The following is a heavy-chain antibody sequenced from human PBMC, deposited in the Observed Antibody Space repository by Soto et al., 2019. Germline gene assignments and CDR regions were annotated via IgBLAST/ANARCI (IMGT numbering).Heavy chain of an antibody. CDR2: IYHSGST. J-gene: IGHJ4*02. CDR1: GGSISSSNW. V-gene: IGHV4-4*02. Sequence: QVQLQESGPGLVKPSGTLSLTCAVSGGSISSSNWWSWVRQPPGKVLEWIGEIYHSGSTNYNPSLQSRVTIAVDKCKTQFSLKLSSVSAADTAVYYCARVAVAGTRVDYWGQGTLVTVSS. D-gene: IGHD6-19*01. CDR3: ARVAVAGTRVDY.